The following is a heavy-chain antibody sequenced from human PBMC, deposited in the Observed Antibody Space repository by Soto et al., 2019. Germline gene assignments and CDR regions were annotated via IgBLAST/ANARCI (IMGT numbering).Heavy chain of an antibody. CDR3: AREGPRNWNYGGNWFDP. D-gene: IGHD1-7*01. J-gene: IGHJ5*02. V-gene: IGHV4-31*03. CDR1: GSSISSGGYY. Sequence: PSETLSLTCTVSGSSISSGGYYWSWIRQHPGKGLEWIGYIYYSGSTYYNPSLKSRVTISVDTSKNQFSLKLSSVTAADTAVYYCAREGPRNWNYGGNWFDPWGQGTLVTVSS. CDR2: IYYSGST.